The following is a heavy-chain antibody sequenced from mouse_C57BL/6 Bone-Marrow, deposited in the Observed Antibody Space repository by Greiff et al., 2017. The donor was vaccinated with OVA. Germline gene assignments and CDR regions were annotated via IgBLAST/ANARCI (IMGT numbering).Heavy chain of an antibody. CDR2: ISYDGSN. J-gene: IGHJ2*01. CDR3: ARDPYYGTYFDY. Sequence: DVKLQESGPGLVKPSQSLSLTCSVTGYSITSGYYWNWIRQFPGNKLEWMGYISYDGSNNYNPSLKNRISITRDTSKNQFFLKLNSVTTEDTATYYCARDPYYGTYFDYWGQGTTLTVSS. D-gene: IGHD1-1*01. CDR1: GYSITSGYY. V-gene: IGHV3-6*01.